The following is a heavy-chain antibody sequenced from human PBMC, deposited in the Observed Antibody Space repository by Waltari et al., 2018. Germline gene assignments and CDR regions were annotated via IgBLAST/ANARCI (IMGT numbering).Heavy chain of an antibody. V-gene: IGHV3-7*01. Sequence: EVQLVESGGGLVQPGGSLRISCEASGFSSDWMDWVRQAPGKGLKWVANINEDGGEKYYLGSVKGRFTISRNNAKKLVYLEMNNLRAEDTAIYYCSKRLEIWGRGTMVAVSS. J-gene: IGHJ3*02. CDR2: INEDGGEK. CDR3: SKRLEI. CDR1: GFSSDW.